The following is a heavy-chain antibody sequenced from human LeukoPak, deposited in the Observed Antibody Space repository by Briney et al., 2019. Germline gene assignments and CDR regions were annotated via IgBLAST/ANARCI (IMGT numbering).Heavy chain of an antibody. D-gene: IGHD6-13*01. Sequence: GASVKASCKFSGYTLTELSMHWVRQAPGKGLEWMGGFDPEDGETIYAQKFQGRVTMTEDTSTDTAYMELSSLRSEDTAVYYCATVGAAAGPYLYYFDYWGQGTLVNVSS. CDR3: ATVGAAAGPYLYYFDY. J-gene: IGHJ4*02. V-gene: IGHV1-24*01. CDR1: GYTLTELS. CDR2: FDPEDGET.